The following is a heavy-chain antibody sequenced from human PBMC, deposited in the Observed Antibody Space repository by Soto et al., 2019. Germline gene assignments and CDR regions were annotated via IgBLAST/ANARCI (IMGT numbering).Heavy chain of an antibody. V-gene: IGHV4-39*01. CDR1: GGSISSSSYY. CDR3: ARHDFGLDSSSSPTILNFFDY. CDR2: IYYSGTT. D-gene: IGHD6-13*01. Sequence: SETLSLTCSVSGGSISSSSYYWGWIRQPPGKGLEWIGSIYYSGTTYYSPSLKSRVTISVDTSKIQFSLKLSSVTAADTAVYYCARHDFGLDSSSSPTILNFFDYWGQGTLVTVSS. J-gene: IGHJ4*02.